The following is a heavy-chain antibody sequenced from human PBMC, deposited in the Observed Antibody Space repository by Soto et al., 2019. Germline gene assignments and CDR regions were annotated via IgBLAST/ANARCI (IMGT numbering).Heavy chain of an antibody. CDR2: IYYSGST. D-gene: IGHD4-17*01. J-gene: IGHJ4*02. CDR1: GGSISSSSYY. V-gene: IGHV4-39*01. Sequence: ASETLSLTCTVSGGSISSSSYYWGWIRQPLGKGLEWIGSIYYSGSTYYNPSLKSRVTISVDTSKNQFSLKLSSVTAADTAVYYCARHLDLTTWDLDYWGQGTLVTVSS. CDR3: ARHLDLTTWDLDY.